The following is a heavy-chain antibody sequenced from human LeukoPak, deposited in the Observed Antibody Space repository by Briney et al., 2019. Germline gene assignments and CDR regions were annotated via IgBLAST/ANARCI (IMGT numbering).Heavy chain of an antibody. CDR3: ARVYYYGSGSYI. J-gene: IGHJ4*02. CDR2: IYTSGST. CDR1: GGSISSSSYY. Sequence: SETLSLTCTVSGGSISSSSYYWGWIRQPPGKGLEWIGRIYTSGSTNYNPSLKSRVTISVDTSKNQFSLKLSSVTAADTAVYYCARVYYYGSGSYIWGQGTLVTVSS. D-gene: IGHD3-10*01. V-gene: IGHV4-39*07.